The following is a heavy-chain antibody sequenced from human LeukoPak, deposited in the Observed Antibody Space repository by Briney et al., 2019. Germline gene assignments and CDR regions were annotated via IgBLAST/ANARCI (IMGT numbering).Heavy chain of an antibody. Sequence: SSVKVSCKASGGTFSSYAISWVRQAPGQGLEWMGGIIPIFGTANYAQKFQGRVTITTDESTSTDYMELSSLRSEDTAVYYCARDKDDGDYFWGQGTLVTVSS. D-gene: IGHD4-17*01. J-gene: IGHJ4*02. V-gene: IGHV1-69*05. CDR1: GGTFSSYA. CDR2: IIPIFGTA. CDR3: ARDKDDGDYF.